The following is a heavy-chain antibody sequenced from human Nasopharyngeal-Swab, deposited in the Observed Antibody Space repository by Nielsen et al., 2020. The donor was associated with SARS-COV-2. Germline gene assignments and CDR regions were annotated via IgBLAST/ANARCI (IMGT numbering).Heavy chain of an antibody. V-gene: IGHV4-59*08. Sequence: SETLSLTCTVSGASISDYYWSWIRQPPGKGLEWIGYIYYSGTTNYNPSLKSRVTISVDTSKNQFSLKLSSVTAADTAVYYCARYTAMVEFDYWGQGTLVTVSS. CDR2: IYYSGTT. CDR1: GASISDYY. J-gene: IGHJ4*02. CDR3: ARYTAMVEFDY. D-gene: IGHD5-18*01.